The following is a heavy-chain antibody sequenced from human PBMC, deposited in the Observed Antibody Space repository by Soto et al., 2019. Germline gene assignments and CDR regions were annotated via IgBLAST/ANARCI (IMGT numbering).Heavy chain of an antibody. CDR2: IFHDGTA. CDR3: ARLVYDTRLNYMYFDF. V-gene: IGHV4-4*02. CDR1: GVSLTSGNW. J-gene: IGHJ4*02. Sequence: NPSETLSLTCAVSGVSLTSGNWWTWGRQSPQRGLEYIGEIFHDGTANYYPSFERRVAMSVDTSRNQFSLKLTSVTAADTAVYFCARLVYDTRLNYMYFDFWGPGTLVTVSS. D-gene: IGHD3-10*01.